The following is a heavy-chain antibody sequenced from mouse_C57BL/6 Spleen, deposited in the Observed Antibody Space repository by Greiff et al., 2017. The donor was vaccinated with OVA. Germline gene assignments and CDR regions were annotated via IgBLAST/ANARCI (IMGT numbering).Heavy chain of an antibody. V-gene: IGHV1-64*01. CDR1: GYTFTSYW. J-gene: IGHJ3*01. CDR2: IHPNSGST. CDR3: AIYYSNYVAWFAY. D-gene: IGHD2-5*01. Sequence: VQLQQSGAELVKPGASVKLSCKASGYTFTSYWMHWVKQRPGQGLEWIGMIHPNSGSTNYNEKFKSKATLTVDKSSSTAYMQLSSLTSEDSAVYYCAIYYSNYVAWFAYWGQGTLVTVSA.